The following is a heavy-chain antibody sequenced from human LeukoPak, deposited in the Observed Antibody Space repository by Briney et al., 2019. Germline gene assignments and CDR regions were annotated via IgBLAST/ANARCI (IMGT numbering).Heavy chain of an antibody. Sequence: GESLKISCKGSGYSFTSYWIGWVRQMPGKGLEWMGIIYPGDSDTRYGPSFQGQVTISADKSISTAYLQWSSLKASDTAMYYCARGPPPYYYDSSGYSRAFDIWGQGTMVTVSS. J-gene: IGHJ3*02. D-gene: IGHD3-22*01. CDR1: GYSFTSYW. CDR3: ARGPPPYYYDSSGYSRAFDI. V-gene: IGHV5-51*01. CDR2: IYPGDSDT.